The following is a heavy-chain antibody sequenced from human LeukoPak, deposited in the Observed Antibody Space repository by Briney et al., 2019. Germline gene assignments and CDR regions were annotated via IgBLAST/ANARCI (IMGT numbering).Heavy chain of an antibody. CDR2: IYYSGST. CDR1: GGSISSSSYY. CDR3: ARHRAVAGGDNWFDP. Sequence: SETLSLTCTVSGGSISSSSYYWGWIRQPPGTGLEWIGGIYYSGSTYYNPSLKSRVTISVDTSKNQFSLKLSSVTAADTAVYYCARHRAVAGGDNWFDPWGQGTLVTVSS. V-gene: IGHV4-39*01. J-gene: IGHJ5*02. D-gene: IGHD6-19*01.